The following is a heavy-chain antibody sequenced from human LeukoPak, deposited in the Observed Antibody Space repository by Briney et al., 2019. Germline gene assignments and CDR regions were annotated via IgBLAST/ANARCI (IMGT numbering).Heavy chain of an antibody. CDR1: GSTVSGNY. D-gene: IGHD1-7*01. Sequence: GGSLRLSCAASGSTVSGNYMTWVRQAPGKGLECVSVIYSGGSTYYADSVEGRFTISRDNSKNTLYLHMNSLRAEDTAVYYCAGCRWNYHYFEHWGQGTLVTVSS. CDR3: AGCRWNYHYFEH. V-gene: IGHV3-66*01. J-gene: IGHJ4*02. CDR2: IYSGGST.